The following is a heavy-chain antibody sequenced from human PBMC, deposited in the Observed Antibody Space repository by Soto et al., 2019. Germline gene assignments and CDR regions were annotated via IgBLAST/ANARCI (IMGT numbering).Heavy chain of an antibody. CDR1: GGTFSSYA. J-gene: IGHJ6*02. Sequence: QVQLVQSGAEVKKPGSSVKVSCKASGGTFSSYAISWVRQAPGQGLEWMGGIIPIFGTANYAQKFQGRVTIXAXEXXSTAYMELSSLRSEDTAVYYCASSAAKYYYYGMDVWGQGTTVTVSS. CDR3: ASSAAKYYYYGMDV. D-gene: IGHD6-25*01. CDR2: IIPIFGTA. V-gene: IGHV1-69*12.